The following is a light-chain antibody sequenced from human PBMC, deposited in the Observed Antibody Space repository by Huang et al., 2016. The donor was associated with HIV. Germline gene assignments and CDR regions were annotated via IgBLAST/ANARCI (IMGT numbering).Light chain of an antibody. Sequence: DIQMTQSPSTLSASVGDRVTLTCRASQSISTWLAWYQQKPGKAPNLLIYDASILEAGVPSTFSGSGSGTEFTLTISSLQPDDFATYYCQQYNGYPYTFGQGTKLEIK. V-gene: IGKV1-5*01. CDR1: QSISTW. J-gene: IGKJ2*01. CDR3: QQYNGYPYT. CDR2: DAS.